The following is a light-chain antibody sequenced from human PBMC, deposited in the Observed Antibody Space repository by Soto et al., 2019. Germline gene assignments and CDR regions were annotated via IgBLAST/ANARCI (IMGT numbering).Light chain of an antibody. Sequence: DIQMTQSPSTLSASVGDRVTITCRASQSISSWLAWFQQKPGKAPKLLIHKASSLQSGVPSRFSGSGSGTEFTLTISSLQADDFATYYCQQYNSYPWTFGQGSKVEIK. J-gene: IGKJ1*01. CDR3: QQYNSYPWT. V-gene: IGKV1-5*03. CDR2: KAS. CDR1: QSISSW.